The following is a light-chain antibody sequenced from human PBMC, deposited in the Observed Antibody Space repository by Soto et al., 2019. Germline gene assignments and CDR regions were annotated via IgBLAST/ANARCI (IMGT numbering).Light chain of an antibody. CDR3: MQALQKGT. J-gene: IGKJ1*01. Sequence: DIVMTQSPLSLPVTPGEPASISCRSSQSLLHSNGYNYLDWYLQKPGQSPQLLIYLGSNRASGVPDRFSGGGSGTDFTLKISRVEAEDVGVYYCMQALQKGTFGQGTKVEIK. V-gene: IGKV2-28*01. CDR1: QSLLHSNGYNY. CDR2: LGS.